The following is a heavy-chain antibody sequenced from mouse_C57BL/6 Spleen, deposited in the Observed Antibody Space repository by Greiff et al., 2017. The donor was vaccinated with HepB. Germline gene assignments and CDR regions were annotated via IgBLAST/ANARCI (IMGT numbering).Heavy chain of an antibody. J-gene: IGHJ4*01. CDR1: GFTFSVYG. V-gene: IGHV5-17*01. CDR3: AKSLLRFYAMDY. Sequence: EVQLVESGGGLVKPGGSLKLSCAASGFTFSVYGMHCVRQAPEKGLEWVAYISSGSSTIYYADTVKGRFTISRDNAKNTLFLQMTSLRSEDTAMYYCAKSLLRFYAMDYWGQGTSVTVSS. CDR2: ISSGSSTI. D-gene: IGHD1-1*01.